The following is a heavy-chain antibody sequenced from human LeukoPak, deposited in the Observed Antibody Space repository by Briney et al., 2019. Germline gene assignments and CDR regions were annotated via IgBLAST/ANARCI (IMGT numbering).Heavy chain of an antibody. CDR2: INPSGGST. J-gene: IGHJ6*02. V-gene: IGHV1-46*01. CDR3: ARALTGATYYYYGMDV. D-gene: IGHD7-27*01. CDR1: GYTFTSYY. Sequence: ASVKVSCKASGYTFTSYYMHWVRQAPGQGLEWTGIINPSGGSTSYAQKFQGRVTMTRDTSTSTGYMELSSLRSEDTAVYYCARALTGATYYYYGMDVWGQGTTVTVSS.